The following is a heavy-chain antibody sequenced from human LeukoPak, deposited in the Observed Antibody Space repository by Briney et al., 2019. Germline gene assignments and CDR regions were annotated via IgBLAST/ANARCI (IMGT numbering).Heavy chain of an antibody. CDR2: IYYSGST. J-gene: IGHJ3*02. CDR3: ARSIRFSADSSGLIYAFDI. V-gene: IGHV4-39*07. Sequence: SETLSLTCTVSGGSISSSSYYWGWIRQPPGKGLEWIGSIYYSGSTYYNPSLKSRVTISVDTSKNQFSLKLSSVTAADTAVYYCARSIRFSADSSGLIYAFDIWGQGTMVTVSS. D-gene: IGHD3-22*01. CDR1: GGSISSSSYY.